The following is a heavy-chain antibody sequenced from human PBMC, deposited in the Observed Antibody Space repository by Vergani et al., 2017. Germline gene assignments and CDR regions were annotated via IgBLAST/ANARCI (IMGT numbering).Heavy chain of an antibody. J-gene: IGHJ4*02. CDR2: ISGSGGST. V-gene: IGHV3-23*04. D-gene: IGHD4-23*01. CDR1: GFTFSNAW. Sequence: EVQLVESGGGLVKPGGSLRLSCAASGFTFSNAWMSWVRQAPGKGLEWVSAISGSGGSTYYADSVKGRFTISRDNSKNTLYLQMNSLRAEDTAVYYCAKVGIRWHETDYWGQGTLVTVSS. CDR3: AKVGIRWHETDY.